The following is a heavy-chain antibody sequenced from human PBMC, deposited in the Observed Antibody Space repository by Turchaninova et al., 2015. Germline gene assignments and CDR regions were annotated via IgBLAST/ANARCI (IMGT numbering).Heavy chain of an antibody. CDR2: ISYSVST. D-gene: IGHD6-13*01. V-gene: IGHV4-39*01. J-gene: IGHJ4*02. Sequence: QLLLQEXGXGLXXLSEHXSPPXXFSGGHVRSISYYLGRLLQPPGKGLECIGIISYSVSTYYIPSLKSRVSMSVDTSKNQFSLKLRSVTAANTAVYYCYGEHSNNWYYFDYWGQGTLVTASS. CDR1: GGHVRSISYY. CDR3: YGEHSNNWYYFDY.